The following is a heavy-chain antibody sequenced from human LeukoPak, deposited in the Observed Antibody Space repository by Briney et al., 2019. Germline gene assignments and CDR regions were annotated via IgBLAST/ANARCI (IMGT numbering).Heavy chain of an antibody. CDR2: IRYDGSNK. Sequence: GGSLRLSCAASGFTFSSYGMHWVRQAPGKGLEWVAFIRYDGSNKYYADSVKGRFTISRDNSKNTLYLQMNSLRAEDTAVYYCAKDRIGTTSLLGLDDYWGQGTLVTVSS. CDR1: GFTFSSYG. D-gene: IGHD4-11*01. V-gene: IGHV3-30*02. J-gene: IGHJ4*02. CDR3: AKDRIGTTSLLGLDDY.